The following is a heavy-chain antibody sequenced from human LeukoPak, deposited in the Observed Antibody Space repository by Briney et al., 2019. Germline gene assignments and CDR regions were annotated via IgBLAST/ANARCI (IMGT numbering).Heavy chain of an antibody. CDR3: ARDRHDYTHYFDY. J-gene: IGHJ4*02. D-gene: IGHD4-11*01. V-gene: IGHV3-74*01. CDR1: GFTFTNYW. CDR2: IKTDGSDT. Sequence: GGSLRLSCAASGFTFTNYWMVWVRQAPGKGLVWVSRIKTDGSDTNYADSVKGRFTISRDNAKNSLYLQMNSLRAEDTAVYYCARDRHDYTHYFDYWGQGTLVTVSS.